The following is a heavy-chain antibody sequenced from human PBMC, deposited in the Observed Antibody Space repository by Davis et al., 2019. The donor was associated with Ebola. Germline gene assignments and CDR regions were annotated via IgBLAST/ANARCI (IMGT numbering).Heavy chain of an antibody. CDR1: GYTFTSYG. Sequence: AASVKVSCKASGYTFTSYGISWVRQAPGQGLEWMGWISAYNGNTNYAQKLQGRVTMTTDTSTSTAYMELRSLRSDDTAVYYCASGGYCISTSCPLDYWGQGTLVTVSS. V-gene: IGHV1-18*04. D-gene: IGHD2-2*01. J-gene: IGHJ4*02. CDR3: ASGGYCISTSCPLDY. CDR2: ISAYNGNT.